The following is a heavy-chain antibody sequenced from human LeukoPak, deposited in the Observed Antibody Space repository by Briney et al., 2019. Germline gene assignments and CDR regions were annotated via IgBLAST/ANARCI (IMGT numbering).Heavy chain of an antibody. J-gene: IGHJ4*02. V-gene: IGHV3-66*03. Sequence: PGGSLRLSCAASGFTFSRHWMTWVRQAPGKGLEWVSVIYSSGSTYYADSVKGRFTIFRDNSKNTLYLQMNSLRAEDTAVYYCARDGGLAPYSSSTPFDHWGQGTLVTVSS. CDR1: GFTFSRHW. CDR3: ARDGGLAPYSSSTPFDH. D-gene: IGHD6-6*01. CDR2: IYSSGST.